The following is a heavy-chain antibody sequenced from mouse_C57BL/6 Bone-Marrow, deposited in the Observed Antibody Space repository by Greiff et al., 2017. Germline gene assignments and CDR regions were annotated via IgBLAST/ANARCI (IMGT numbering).Heavy chain of an antibody. J-gene: IGHJ4*01. Sequence: QVQLQQPGAELVKPGASVKLSCKASGYTFTSYWMQWVKQRPGQGLEWIGEIDPSDSYTNYNPKFKGKATLTVDTSSSTAYMQLSRLTSEDSAVYYWARYYYGSSPYYAMDYWCQGTSVTVSS. CDR2: IDPSDSYT. D-gene: IGHD1-1*01. CDR3: ARYYYGSSPYYAMDY. CDR1: GYTFTSYW. V-gene: IGHV1-50*01.